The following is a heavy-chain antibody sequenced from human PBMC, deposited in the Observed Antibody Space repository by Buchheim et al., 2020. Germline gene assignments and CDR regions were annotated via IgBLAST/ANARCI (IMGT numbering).Heavy chain of an antibody. D-gene: IGHD2-21*02. CDR2: IYYSGST. CDR1: GDSISSTSYY. CDR3: ARQLSVTGTRSQFDY. J-gene: IGHJ4*02. Sequence: QLQLQESGPGLVKPSETLSLTCTVSGDSISSTSYYWGWVRQPPGKGLEWIGNIYYSGSTYYTPSRRGRLTISVDTSKNQFSLKLTSVTAADTAVYYCARQLSVTGTRSQFDYWGQGTL. V-gene: IGHV4-39*01.